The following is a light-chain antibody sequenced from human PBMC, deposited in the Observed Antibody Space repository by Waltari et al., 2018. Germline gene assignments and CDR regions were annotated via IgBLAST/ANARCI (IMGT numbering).Light chain of an antibody. J-gene: IGKJ4*01. CDR1: QTIGNL. Sequence: DIQMTQSPSSLSASVGDRVTITCRASQTIGNLLTWYQQKTGRAPKLLIYAASTLQSGVPSRFSGTGSGTDFSLTISSLQPEDFATYYCQQSYSVPPVTFGGGTKVE. CDR2: AAS. V-gene: IGKV1-39*01. CDR3: QQSYSVPPVT.